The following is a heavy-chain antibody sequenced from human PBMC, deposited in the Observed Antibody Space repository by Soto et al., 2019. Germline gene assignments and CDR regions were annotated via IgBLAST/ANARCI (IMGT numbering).Heavy chain of an antibody. J-gene: IGHJ4*02. D-gene: IGHD7-27*01. CDR2: IWYDGSNT. Sequence: SLKLSCAASGFIFSSFVMHWVGQAPGKGLEWVAHIWYDGSNTYYADSVKGRFTISRDNSRNTLYLQMNSLRAEDTAVYHCVRDLLGSGGHFDYWGQGTPVTVSS. CDR1: GFIFSSFV. CDR3: VRDLLGSGGHFDY. V-gene: IGHV3-33*01.